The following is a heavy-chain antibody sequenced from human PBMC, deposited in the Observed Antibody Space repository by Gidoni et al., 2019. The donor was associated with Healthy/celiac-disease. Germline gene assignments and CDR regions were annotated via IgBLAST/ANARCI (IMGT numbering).Heavy chain of an antibody. D-gene: IGHD6-13*01. Sequence: EVQLVQSGAEVKKPGESLKISCKGSGSGFPSYWTGWVRQLPGKGLEWMGIIYPGDSDTRYRPSFQGQVTISADKSISTAYLQWSSLKASDTAMYYCARHSWGKGIAAAGVDYWGQGTLVTVSS. J-gene: IGHJ4*02. CDR3: ARHSWGKGIAAAGVDY. CDR1: GSGFPSYW. CDR2: IYPGDSDT. V-gene: IGHV5-51*01.